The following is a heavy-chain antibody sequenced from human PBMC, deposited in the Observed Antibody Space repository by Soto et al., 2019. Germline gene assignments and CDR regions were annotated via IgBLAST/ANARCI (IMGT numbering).Heavy chain of an antibody. V-gene: IGHV3-23*01. CDR2: ITASGGTT. Sequence: GGSLRLSCAAAGFTFSSYAMSWVRQAPGEGLEWVSSITASGGTTYYPDSVKGRFTISRDNSKNTLYLQMSSLRAEDTAAYFCAKVVGRSGWVFDVWGQGTLVTSPQ. J-gene: IGHJ4*02. CDR3: AKVVGRSGWVFDV. D-gene: IGHD6-19*01. CDR1: GFTFSSYA.